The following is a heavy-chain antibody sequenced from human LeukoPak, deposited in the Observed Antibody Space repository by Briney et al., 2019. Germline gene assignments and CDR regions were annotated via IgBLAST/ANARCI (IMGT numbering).Heavy chain of an antibody. CDR1: GFTFSNYA. CDR2: ISFDGSNK. D-gene: IGHD6-19*01. CDR3: VRGIGLSSGWYEFDY. Sequence: PGRSLTLSCAASGFTFSNYAIHWVRQAPGKGLEWVSLISFDGSNKYFADSVKGRFTISRDNSKNTLHLQMNSLGAVDTALYYCVRGIGLSSGWYEFDYWGQGTLVTVSS. V-gene: IGHV3-30-3*01. J-gene: IGHJ4*02.